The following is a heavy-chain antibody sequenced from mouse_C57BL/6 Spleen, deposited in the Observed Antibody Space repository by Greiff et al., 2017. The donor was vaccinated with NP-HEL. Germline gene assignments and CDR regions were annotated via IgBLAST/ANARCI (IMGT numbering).Heavy chain of an antibody. D-gene: IGHD1-1*01. J-gene: IGHJ3*01. V-gene: IGHV7-3*01. Sequence: EVQRVESGGGLVQPGGSLSLSCAASGFTFTDFYMSWVRQPPGKALEWLGFIRNKANGYTTEYSASVKGRFTISRDNSQSILYLQMNALRAEDSATYYCARYMDYGSVFAYWGQGTLVTVSA. CDR2: IRNKANGYTT. CDR3: ARYMDYGSVFAY. CDR1: GFTFTDFY.